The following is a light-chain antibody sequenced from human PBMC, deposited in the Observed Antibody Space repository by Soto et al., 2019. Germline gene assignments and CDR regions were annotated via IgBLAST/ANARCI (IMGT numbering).Light chain of an antibody. CDR1: QSVLYSPNNKNY. V-gene: IGKV4-1*01. J-gene: IGKJ4*01. Sequence: DIVMTQSPDSLAVSLGERATINCKSSQSVLYSPNNKNYLAWYQQKPGQPPKLLIYWASTRESGVPDRFSGSGSGTDSTLTISSLQAEDVAVYYCQQYYSPFLTFGGGTKVEIK. CDR3: QQYYSPFLT. CDR2: WAS.